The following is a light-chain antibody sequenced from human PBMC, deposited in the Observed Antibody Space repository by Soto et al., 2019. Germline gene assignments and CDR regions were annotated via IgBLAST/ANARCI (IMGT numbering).Light chain of an antibody. J-gene: IGKJ3*01. CDR3: QQRINWPQVFT. CDR2: DAS. Sequence: EIVLTQSPATLSLSPGERATLSCRASQSVSSYLAWYQQKPGQAPRLLIYDASNRATGIPARFSGSGSGTDITLTISSIEPEDFAVYYCQQRINWPQVFTFSPGTKVDIK. V-gene: IGKV3-11*01. CDR1: QSVSSY.